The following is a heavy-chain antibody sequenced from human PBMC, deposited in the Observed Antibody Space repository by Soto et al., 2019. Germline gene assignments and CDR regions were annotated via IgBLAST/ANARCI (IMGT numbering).Heavy chain of an antibody. J-gene: IGHJ4*02. CDR3: ARDTAMALPDA. CDR2: INPYNGNT. D-gene: IGHD5-18*01. CDR1: GYTFTSYA. V-gene: IGHV1-18*01. Sequence: QVQLVQSGTEVKKPGASVKVSCKASGYTFTSYAISWVRQAPGQGLEWMGWINPYNGNTNNAQKLQSRVTMTTDTSTSTAYMELRSLRSDDTAVYYCARDTAMALPDAWGQGTLVTVSS.